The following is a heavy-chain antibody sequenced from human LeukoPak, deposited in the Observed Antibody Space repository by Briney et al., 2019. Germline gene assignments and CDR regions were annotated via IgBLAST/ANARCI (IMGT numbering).Heavy chain of an antibody. Sequence: GRSLRLSCAASGFTFSSYGMHWVRQAPGKGLEWVAVISHDGSNKYYADSVKGRFTISRDNSKNTLYLQMNSLRAEDTAVYYCAKDGSSGLLDYWGQGTLVTVSS. CDR1: GFTFSSYG. CDR3: AKDGSSGLLDY. D-gene: IGHD6-19*01. J-gene: IGHJ4*02. V-gene: IGHV3-30*18. CDR2: ISHDGSNK.